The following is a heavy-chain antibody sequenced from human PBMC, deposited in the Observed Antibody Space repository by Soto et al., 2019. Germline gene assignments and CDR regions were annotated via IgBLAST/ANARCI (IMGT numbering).Heavy chain of an antibody. D-gene: IGHD6-13*01. CDR2: ISYGGDNK. CDR3: AKARHSTSWYGLEADF. J-gene: IGHJ4*02. V-gene: IGHV3-30*09. Sequence: GGSLRLSCAASGFIFSDYAMHWVRQAPGKGLEWVAVISYGGDNKYYADSVRGRFAISRDNLKNTLDLQMNSLNPEDTAVYHCAKARHSTSWYGLEADFWGQGTLVTVSS. CDR1: GFIFSDYA.